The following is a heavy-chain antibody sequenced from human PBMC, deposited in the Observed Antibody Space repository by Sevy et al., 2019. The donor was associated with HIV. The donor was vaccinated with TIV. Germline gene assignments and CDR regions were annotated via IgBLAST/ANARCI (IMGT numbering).Heavy chain of an antibody. CDR2: ISWNSGSI. J-gene: IGHJ6*02. CDR3: ARARYHGMDV. CDR1: GFTFDDYA. Sequence: GGSLRLSCAASGFTFDDYAMHWVRQAPGKGLEWVSGISWNSGSIGYADSVKGRFTISRDNAKNSLYLQMNSLRAEDSALYYCARARYHGMDVWGQGTTVTVSS. V-gene: IGHV3-9*01.